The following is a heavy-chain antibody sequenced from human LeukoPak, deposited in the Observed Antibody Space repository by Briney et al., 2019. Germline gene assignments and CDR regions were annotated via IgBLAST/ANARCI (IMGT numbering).Heavy chain of an antibody. CDR1: GGSISSGGYY. CDR2: IYYSGNT. CDR3: AREALDRGELELLHWFDP. Sequence: SETLSLTCTVSGGSISSGGYYWSWIPQHPGKGLEWIGYIYYSGNTCYNPSLKSRVTISVDTSKNQFSLKLSSVTAADTAVYYCAREALDRGELELLHWFDPWGQGTLVTVSS. J-gene: IGHJ5*02. V-gene: IGHV4-31*03. D-gene: IGHD1-7*01.